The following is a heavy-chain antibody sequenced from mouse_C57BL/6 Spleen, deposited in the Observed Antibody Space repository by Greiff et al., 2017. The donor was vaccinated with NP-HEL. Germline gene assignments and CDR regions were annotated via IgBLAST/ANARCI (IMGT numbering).Heavy chain of an antibody. CDR1: GFTFSDYY. Sequence: EVKLVESEGGLVQPGSSMKLSCTASGFTFSDYYMAWVRQVPEKGLEWVANINYDGSSTYYLDSLKSRFIISRDNAKNILYLQMSSLKSEDTATYYCARFSNWMDYWGQGTSVTVSS. CDR3: ARFSNWMDY. D-gene: IGHD4-1*02. V-gene: IGHV5-16*01. CDR2: INYDGSST. J-gene: IGHJ4*01.